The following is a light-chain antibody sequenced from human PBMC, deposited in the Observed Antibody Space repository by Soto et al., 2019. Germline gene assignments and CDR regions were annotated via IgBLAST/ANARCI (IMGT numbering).Light chain of an antibody. J-gene: IGKJ1*01. CDR3: QQYGSSGT. V-gene: IGKV3-20*01. CDR1: QSVSNNY. Sequence: IMLTQSPGTLSLSQGERATLSCRASQSVSNNYLAWYQQKPGQAPRLLIYGASNRATGIPDRFSGSGSGTDFTLTISSLEPEDFAVYYCQQYGSSGTFGQGTKVDVK. CDR2: GAS.